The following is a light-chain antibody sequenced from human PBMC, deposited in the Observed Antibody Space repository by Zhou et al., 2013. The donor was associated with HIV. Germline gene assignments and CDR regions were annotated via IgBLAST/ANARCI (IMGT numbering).Light chain of an antibody. Sequence: AIQLTQSPSSLSASVGDRVSFTCRASQGISTALAWYQQRPGKPPNLLIYSASNLETGVPSRFSGSGYGTDFTLTISRLHPEDFATYYCQQFHTYPLSFGGGTKVEIK. CDR3: QQFHTYPLS. V-gene: IGKV1-13*02. CDR1: QGISTA. J-gene: IGKJ4*01. CDR2: SAS.